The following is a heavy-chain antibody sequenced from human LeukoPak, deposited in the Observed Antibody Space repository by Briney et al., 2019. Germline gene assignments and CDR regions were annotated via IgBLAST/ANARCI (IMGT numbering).Heavy chain of an antibody. Sequence: GEPLKISRQGAGSTFTNYWIGWARHLPGKGLGWMGSIYPGDSDTRYSPSFQDPVIHSAGQSISTAYLQWLSLQPSRTAIYYRARRGGGSSGGFYFDYWGQGSLVTVSS. D-gene: IGHD2-15*01. V-gene: IGHV5-51*01. CDR3: ARRGGGSSGGFYFDY. CDR1: GSTFTNYW. CDR2: IYPGDSDT. J-gene: IGHJ4*02.